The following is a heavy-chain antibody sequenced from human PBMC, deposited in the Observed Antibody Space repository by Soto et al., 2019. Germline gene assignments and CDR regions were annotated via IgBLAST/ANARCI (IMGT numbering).Heavy chain of an antibody. CDR2: INHSGST. Sequence: SETLSLTCAVYGGSFSGYYWSWIRQPPGKGLEWIGEINHSGSTNYNPSLKSRVTISVDTSKNQFSLKLGSVTAADTAVYYCARGKVELLVTVYNWFDPWGQGTLVTVSS. CDR3: ARGKVELLVTVYNWFDP. D-gene: IGHD1-7*01. CDR1: GGSFSGYY. J-gene: IGHJ5*02. V-gene: IGHV4-34*01.